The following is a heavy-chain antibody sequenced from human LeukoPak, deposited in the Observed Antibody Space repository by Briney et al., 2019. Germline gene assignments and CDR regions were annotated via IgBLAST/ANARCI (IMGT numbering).Heavy chain of an antibody. J-gene: IGHJ4*02. CDR2: ISAYNGNT. Sequence: VASVKVSCKASGYTVTSYGISWVRQAPGQGLEWMGWISAYNGNTNYAQKLQGRVTMTTDTSTSTAYMELRSLRSDDTAVYYCARNPRRLQLVPPFDYWGQGTLVTVSS. CDR3: ARNPRRLQLVPPFDY. CDR1: GYTVTSYG. V-gene: IGHV1-18*01. D-gene: IGHD6-13*01.